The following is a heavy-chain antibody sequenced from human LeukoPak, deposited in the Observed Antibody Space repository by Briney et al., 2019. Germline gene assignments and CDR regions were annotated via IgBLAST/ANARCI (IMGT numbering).Heavy chain of an antibody. V-gene: IGHV1-69*05. CDR1: GGTFSSYA. Sequence: SVKVSCKASGGTFSSYAISWVRQAPGQGLEWMGGIIPIFGTANYAQKFQGRVTITTDESTSTAYMELSSLRSEDTAVYYCADGGYCTNGVCYAYDYWGQGTLVTVSS. CDR2: IIPIFGTA. CDR3: ADGGYCTNGVCYAYDY. D-gene: IGHD2-8*01. J-gene: IGHJ4*02.